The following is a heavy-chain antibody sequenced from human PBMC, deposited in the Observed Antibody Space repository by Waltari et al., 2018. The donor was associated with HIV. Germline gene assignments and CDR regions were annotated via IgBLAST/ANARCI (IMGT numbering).Heavy chain of an antibody. CDR1: GFTFNNSG. V-gene: IGHV3-33*01. J-gene: IGHJ5*02. D-gene: IGHD1-7*01. CDR3: ARVTGNTEGSWFDP. Sequence: QVQLVESGGGVVQPAKSLRLSCAASGFTFNNSGMVWVRQAPGKGLEWVAVIWYDGSKKYYADSVKGRFTITKDNSKNTLHLQMNSLRAEDTAVYYCARVTGNTEGSWFDPWGQGTLVTVSS. CDR2: IWYDGSKK.